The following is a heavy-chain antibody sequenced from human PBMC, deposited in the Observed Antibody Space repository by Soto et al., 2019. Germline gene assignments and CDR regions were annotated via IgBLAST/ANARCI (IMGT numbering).Heavy chain of an antibody. D-gene: IGHD3-9*01. Sequence: SETLSLTCRVSGGSVGTGAYYWSCIRQPPGKGLEWIGYTLYSGSPNYNPSLQSLQSRVTISVDTSRNQFSLRLTSVTAADTALYYCARHDYYHRTFDIWGQGTVVTVSS. V-gene: IGHV4-61*08. J-gene: IGHJ3*02. CDR1: GGSVGTGAYY. CDR2: TLYSGSP. CDR3: ARHDYYHRTFDI.